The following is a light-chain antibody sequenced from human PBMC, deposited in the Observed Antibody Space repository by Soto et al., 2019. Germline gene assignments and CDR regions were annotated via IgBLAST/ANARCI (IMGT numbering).Light chain of an antibody. V-gene: IGKV3-15*01. CDR1: QSVGSN. CDR3: QQRSNWPRT. J-gene: IGKJ1*01. Sequence: EIVMTQSPATLSVSPGERATLSCRASQSVGSNLAWYQQKPGQAPRLLIYIASTRATGLPARFSGSGSGTEFTLTISSLEPEDLAVYYCQQRSNWPRTFGQGTKVDIK. CDR2: IAS.